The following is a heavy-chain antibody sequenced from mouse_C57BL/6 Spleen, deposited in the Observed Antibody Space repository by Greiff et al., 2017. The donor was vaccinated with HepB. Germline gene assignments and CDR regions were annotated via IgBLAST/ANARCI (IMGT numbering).Heavy chain of an antibody. CDR1: GFNIKDDY. Sequence: EVQLQQSGAELVRPGASVKLSCTASGFNIKDDYMHWVKQRPEQGLEWIGWIDPENGDTEYASKFQGKATITADTSSNTAYLHLSRLTSEDTAVYYCTLYYYGSYFDYWGQGTTLTVSS. CDR3: TLYYYGSYFDY. J-gene: IGHJ2*01. V-gene: IGHV14-4*01. CDR2: IDPENGDT. D-gene: IGHD1-1*01.